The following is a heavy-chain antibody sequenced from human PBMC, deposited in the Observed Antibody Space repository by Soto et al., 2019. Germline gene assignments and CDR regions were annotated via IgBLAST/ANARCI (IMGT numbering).Heavy chain of an antibody. CDR2: ISSAGNDN. D-gene: IGHD6-6*01. Sequence: QVQLVESGGGVVQPGRSLRLSCAASGFTFSNYGMHWDRHAPGKGRELVTTISSAGNDNYYADSVKGRVTISRDNSKNTLDLQMNGLRAEDTGVYYCAKVRMSAHQFPDHWGQGTLVTVSS. CDR1: GFTFSNYG. CDR3: AKVRMSAHQFPDH. J-gene: IGHJ4*02. V-gene: IGHV3-30*18.